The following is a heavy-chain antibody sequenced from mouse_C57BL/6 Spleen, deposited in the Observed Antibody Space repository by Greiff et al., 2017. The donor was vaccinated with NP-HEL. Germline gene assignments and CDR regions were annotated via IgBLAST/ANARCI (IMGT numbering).Heavy chain of an antibody. J-gene: IGHJ3*01. CDR2: IYPGDGDT. V-gene: IGHV1-80*01. CDR3: AIMGLLRRFAY. D-gene: IGHD2-3*01. Sequence: QVQLKESGAELVKPGASVKISCKASGYAFSSYWMNWVKQRPGKGLEWIGQIYPGDGDTNYNGKFKGKATLTADKSSSTAYMQLSSLTSEDSAVYYCAIMGLLRRFAYWGQGTLVTVSA. CDR1: GYAFSSYW.